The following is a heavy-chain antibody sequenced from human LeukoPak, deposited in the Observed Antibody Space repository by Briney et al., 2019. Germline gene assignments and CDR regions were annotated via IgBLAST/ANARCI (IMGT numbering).Heavy chain of an antibody. CDR3: ARGAAAGTGNY. CDR2: IIPNLGIA. V-gene: IGHV1-69*02. D-gene: IGHD6-13*01. J-gene: IGHJ4*02. CDR1: GGTFSSYS. Sequence: SVKVSCKASGGTFSSYSISWVRQAPGQGLEWMGRIIPNLGIANYAQKFQGRVTSTADKSTSTAYMELSSLRSEDTAVYYCARGAAAGTGNYTGQGNLGTVSS.